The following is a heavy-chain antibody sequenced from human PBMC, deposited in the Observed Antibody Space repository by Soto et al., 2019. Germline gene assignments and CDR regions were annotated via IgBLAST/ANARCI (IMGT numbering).Heavy chain of an antibody. J-gene: IGHJ3*02. Sequence: QVQLQESGPGLVKPSQTLSLTCTVSGGSISSGGYYWSWIRQHPGKGLEWIGYIYYSGSTYYNPSLKSRVTISVDTSKIQFSLKLSSVTAADTAVYYCARTCSSTSCYAYAFDIWGQGTMVTVSS. CDR3: ARTCSSTSCYAYAFDI. V-gene: IGHV4-31*03. CDR1: GGSISSGGYY. CDR2: IYYSGST. D-gene: IGHD2-2*01.